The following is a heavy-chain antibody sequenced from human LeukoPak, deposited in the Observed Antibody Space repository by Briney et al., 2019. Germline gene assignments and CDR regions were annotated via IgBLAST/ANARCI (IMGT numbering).Heavy chain of an antibody. Sequence: GGSLRLSCAASGFTFSSYEMNWVRQAPGKGLEWVANIKQDGSEKYYVDSVKGRFTISRDNAKNSLYLQMNSLRAEDTAVYYCARDRGYFDYWGQGTLVTVSS. V-gene: IGHV3-7*01. J-gene: IGHJ4*02. CDR1: GFTFSSYE. CDR2: IKQDGSEK. CDR3: ARDRGYFDY.